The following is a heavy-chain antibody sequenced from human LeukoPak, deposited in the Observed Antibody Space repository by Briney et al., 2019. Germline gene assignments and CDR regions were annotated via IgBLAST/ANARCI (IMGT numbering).Heavy chain of an antibody. CDR1: GGTFSSYA. D-gene: IGHD2-2*01. CDR2: IIPIFGTA. V-gene: IGHV1-69*01. Sequence: SVKVSCKASGGTFSSYAISWVRQAPGQGLEWMGGIIPIFGTANYAQKSQGRVTITADESTSTAYMELSSLRSEDTAVYYCARFRWCTSCFAFDIWGQGTMVTVSS. CDR3: ARFRWCTSCFAFDI. J-gene: IGHJ3*02.